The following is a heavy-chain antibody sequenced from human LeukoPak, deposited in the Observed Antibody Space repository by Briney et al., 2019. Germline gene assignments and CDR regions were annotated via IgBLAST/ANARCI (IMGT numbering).Heavy chain of an antibody. D-gene: IGHD6-13*01. CDR3: ARSEQQLSYFDY. V-gene: IGHV3-23*01. Sequence: GGSLRLSCAASGFTFSSYAMNWVRQAPGKGLEWVSFISGSGDTTYYADSVKGRFTISRDNSKNTLYLQMNSLRAEDTAVYYCARSEQQLSYFDYWGQGTLVTVSS. CDR1: GFTFSSYA. J-gene: IGHJ4*02. CDR2: ISGSGDTT.